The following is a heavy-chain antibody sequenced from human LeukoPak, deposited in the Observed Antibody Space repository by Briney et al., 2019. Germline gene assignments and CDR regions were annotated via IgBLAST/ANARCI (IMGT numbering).Heavy chain of an antibody. D-gene: IGHD2-15*01. CDR1: GGSFSGYY. CDR3: ARRGPREYCSGGSCYRRPNYYYMDV. V-gene: IGHV4-34*01. J-gene: IGHJ6*03. CDR2: INHSGST. Sequence: SETLSLTCAVYGGSFSGYYWSWIRQPPGKGLEWIGEINHSGSTNYNPSLKSRVTISVDTSKNQFSLKLSSVTAADTAVYYCARRGPREYCSGGSCYRRPNYYYMDVWGKGTTVTISS.